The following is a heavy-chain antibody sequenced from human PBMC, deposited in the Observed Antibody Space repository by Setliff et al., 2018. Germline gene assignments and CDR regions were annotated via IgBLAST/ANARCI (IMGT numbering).Heavy chain of an antibody. V-gene: IGHV1-2*04. J-gene: IGHJ6*02. CDR3: ARSFSPAAGTGRFYYYYGMDV. CDR2: INPNSGGT. Sequence: ASVKVSCKASGYTFTGYYMHWVRQAPGQGLEWMGWINPNSGGTNYAQKFQGWVTMTRDTSISTAYMELSRLRSDDAAVYYCARSFSPAAGTGRFYYYYGMDVWGQGTTVTVSS. D-gene: IGHD6-13*01. CDR1: GYTFTGYY.